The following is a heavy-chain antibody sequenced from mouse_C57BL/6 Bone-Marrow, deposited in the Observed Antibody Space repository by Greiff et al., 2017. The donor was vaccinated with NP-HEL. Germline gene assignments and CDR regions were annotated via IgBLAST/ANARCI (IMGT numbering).Heavy chain of an antibody. CDR1: GYTFTDYY. CDR3: AREIYYYGSKNYYAMDY. D-gene: IGHD1-1*01. CDR2: IFPGSGST. V-gene: IGHV1-75*01. Sequence: QVQLKESGPELVKPGASVKISCKASGYTFTDYYINWVKQRPGQGLEWIGWIFPGSGSTYYNEKFKGKATLTVDKSSSTAYMLLSSLTSEDSAVYFCAREIYYYGSKNYYAMDYWGQGTSVTVSS. J-gene: IGHJ4*01.